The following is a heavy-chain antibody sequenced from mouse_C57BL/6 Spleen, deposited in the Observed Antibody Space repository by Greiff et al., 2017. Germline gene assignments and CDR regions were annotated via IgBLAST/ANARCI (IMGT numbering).Heavy chain of an antibody. CDR2: IDPSDSDT. Sequence: QVQLQQPGAELVRPGSSVKLSCKASGYTFTSYWMHWVKQRPIQGLEWIGNIDPSDSDTHYNQKFKDKATLTVDKSSSTAYMQLSSLTSEDSAVYYCARGGLYLDYWGQGTTLTVSS. CDR3: ARGGLYLDY. J-gene: IGHJ2*01. V-gene: IGHV1-52*01. D-gene: IGHD2-13*01. CDR1: GYTFTSYW.